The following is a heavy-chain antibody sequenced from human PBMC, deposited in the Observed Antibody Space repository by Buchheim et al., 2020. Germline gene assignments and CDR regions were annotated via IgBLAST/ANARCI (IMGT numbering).Heavy chain of an antibody. CDR2: ISSSGSTI. CDR3: AKDSGVQSGVYFDY. J-gene: IGHJ4*02. CDR1: GFTFSSYE. D-gene: IGHD2-8*01. V-gene: IGHV3-48*03. Sequence: EVQLVESGGGLVQPGGSLRLSCAASGFTFSSYEMNWVRQAPGKGLEWVSYISSSGSTIYYADSVKGRFTISRDNSKNTLYLQMNSLRAEDTAVYYCAKDSGVQSGVYFDYWGQGTL.